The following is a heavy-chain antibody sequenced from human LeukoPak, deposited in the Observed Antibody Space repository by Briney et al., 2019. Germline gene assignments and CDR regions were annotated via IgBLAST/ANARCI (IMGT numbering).Heavy chain of an antibody. D-gene: IGHD3-10*01. V-gene: IGHV5-51*01. CDR1: GYSFTSYW. CDR2: IYPRDSDT. J-gene: IGHJ4*02. CDR3: TSPRSGVGIDY. Sequence: GESLKISCKGAGYSFTSYWIGWVRQMPRKGLEYMGIIYPRDSDTRYSPSFQGQVTISADKSISTAYLQWSSLKASDTAIYYCTSPRSGVGIDYWGQGTLVTVSS.